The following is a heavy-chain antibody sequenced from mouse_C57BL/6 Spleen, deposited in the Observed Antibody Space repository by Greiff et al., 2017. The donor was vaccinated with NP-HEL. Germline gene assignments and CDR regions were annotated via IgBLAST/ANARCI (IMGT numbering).Heavy chain of an antibody. CDR3: ARMETPAY. CDR1: GYTFTSYG. J-gene: IGHJ3*01. Sequence: QVQLQQSGAELARPGASVKLSCKASGYTFTSYGISWVKQRTGQGLEWIGEIYPRSGNTYYNEKFKGKATLTADKSSSTAYMELRSLTSEDSAVYFCARMETPAYWGQGTLVTVSA. V-gene: IGHV1-81*01. CDR2: IYPRSGNT.